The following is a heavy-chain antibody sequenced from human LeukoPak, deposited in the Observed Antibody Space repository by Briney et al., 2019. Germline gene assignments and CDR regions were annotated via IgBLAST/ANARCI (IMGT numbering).Heavy chain of an antibody. D-gene: IGHD6-6*01. V-gene: IGHV3-21*01. J-gene: IGHJ2*01. CDR1: GFTFSSYA. Sequence: GGSLRLSCAASGFTFSSYAKSWVRQAPGKGLEWVSSISSSSSYIYYADSVKGRFTISRDNAKNSLYLQMNSLRAEDTAVYYCAGSYSSSSLWYFDLWGRGTLVTVSS. CDR2: ISSSSSYI. CDR3: AGSYSSSSLWYFDL.